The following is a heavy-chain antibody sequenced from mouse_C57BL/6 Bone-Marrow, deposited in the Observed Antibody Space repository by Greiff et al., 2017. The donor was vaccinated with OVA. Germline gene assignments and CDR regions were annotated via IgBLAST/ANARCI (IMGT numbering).Heavy chain of an antibody. CDR2: IDPETGGT. CDR3: TRNPTVVARYFDY. Sequence: QVQLQQSGAELVRPGASVTLSCKASGYTFTDYEMHWVKQTPVNGLEWIGAIDPETGGTAYNQKFKGKAILTADKSSSTAYMELRSLTSEDSAVYYCTRNPTVVARYFDYWGQGTTLTVSS. CDR1: GYTFTDYE. J-gene: IGHJ2*01. D-gene: IGHD1-1*01. V-gene: IGHV1-15*01.